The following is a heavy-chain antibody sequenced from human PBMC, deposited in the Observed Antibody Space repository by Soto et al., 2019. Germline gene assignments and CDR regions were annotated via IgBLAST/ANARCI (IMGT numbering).Heavy chain of an antibody. J-gene: IGHJ6*02. CDR3: ARVIGSGWYYYYYGMDV. CDR2: ISGSGGTT. Sequence: PGGSLRLSCAASGFTFSNYAMSWVRQAPGKGLEWVSGISGSGGTTYYAGSVKGRFTISRANSQNTLYLQMNSLRAEDTAVYRCARVIGSGWYYYYYGMDVWGQGTTVTVSS. CDR1: GFTFSNYA. D-gene: IGHD6-19*01. V-gene: IGHV3-23*01.